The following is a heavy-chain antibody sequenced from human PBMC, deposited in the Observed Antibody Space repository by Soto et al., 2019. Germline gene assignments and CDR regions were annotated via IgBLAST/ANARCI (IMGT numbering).Heavy chain of an antibody. V-gene: IGHV1-8*01. J-gene: IGHJ6*03. D-gene: IGHD2-2*01. CDR1: GYTFTSYD. CDR3: ARVGPSLESSSTSCYGAGCYYYYYYYYMDV. CDR2: MNPNSGNT. Sequence: GASVKVSCKASGYTFTSYDINWVRQATGQGLEWMGWMNPNSGNTGYAQKFQGRVTMTRNTSISTAYMELSSLRSEDTAVYYCARVGPSLESSSTSCYGAGCYYYYYYYYMDVWGKGTTVTVSS.